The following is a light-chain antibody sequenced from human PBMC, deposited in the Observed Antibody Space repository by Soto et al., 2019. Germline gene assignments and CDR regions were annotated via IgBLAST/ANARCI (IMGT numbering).Light chain of an antibody. CDR2: AAS. CDR1: QDIDNY. Sequence: DIQMTQSPSSLSASVGGRGTITFQASQDIDNYLNWYQQKPGKAPKLLIHAASNLETGVPSRFSGSGSGTDFSFTISSLQPEDLATYYCQQYDSPPTFGQGTRLEI. CDR3: QQYDSPPT. J-gene: IGKJ5*01. V-gene: IGKV1-33*01.